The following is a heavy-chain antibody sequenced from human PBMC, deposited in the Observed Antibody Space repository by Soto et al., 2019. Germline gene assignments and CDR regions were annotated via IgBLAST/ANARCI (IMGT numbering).Heavy chain of an antibody. CDR3: AKGIAVAGMPHYYYYGMDV. CDR1: GFTFSSYA. Sequence: QAGGSLRLSCAASGFTFSSYAMSWVRQAPGKGLEWVSAISGSGGSTYYADSVKGRFTISRDNSKNTLYLQMNSLRAEDTAVYYCAKGIAVAGMPHYYYYGMDVWGQGTTVTVSS. V-gene: IGHV3-23*01. D-gene: IGHD6-19*01. CDR2: ISGSGGST. J-gene: IGHJ6*02.